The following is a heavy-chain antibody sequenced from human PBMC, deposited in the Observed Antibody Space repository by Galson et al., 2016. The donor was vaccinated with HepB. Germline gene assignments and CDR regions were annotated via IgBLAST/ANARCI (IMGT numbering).Heavy chain of an antibody. D-gene: IGHD1-7*01. J-gene: IGHJ2*01. V-gene: IGHV3-30*03. CDR2: ISFDGSHK. CDR3: ARPPEIWNYNRGYFDL. CDR1: GFTFSNFG. Sequence: SLRLSCAASGFTFSNFGLHWVRQGPGKGLEWVAVISFDGSHKDFVGSVKGRFTISRDSSKNTVYLQMNRLRLEDTAMYYCARPPEIWNYNRGYFDLWGRGTLVTVSS.